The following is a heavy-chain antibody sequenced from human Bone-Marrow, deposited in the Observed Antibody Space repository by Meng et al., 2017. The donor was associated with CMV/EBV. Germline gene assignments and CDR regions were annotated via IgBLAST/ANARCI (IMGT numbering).Heavy chain of an antibody. CDR1: GFTFSSYS. V-gene: IGHV3-21*01. J-gene: IGHJ4*02. Sequence: SCKASGFTFSSYSMNWVRQAPGKGLEWVSSISSSSSYIYYADSVKGRFTISRDNAKNSLYLQMNSLRAEDTAVYYCARDRPPGNYYDSSGYYDYWGQGTLVTVSS. D-gene: IGHD3-22*01. CDR2: ISSSSSYI. CDR3: ARDRPPGNYYDSSGYYDY.